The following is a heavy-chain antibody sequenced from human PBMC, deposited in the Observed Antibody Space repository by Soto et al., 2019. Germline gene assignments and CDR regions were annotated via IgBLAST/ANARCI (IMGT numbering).Heavy chain of an antibody. CDR2: MNPDGSTK. Sequence: LRLSCAASGFTFSNSWMTWVRQTPGKGLEWVANMNPDGSTKNYVDSVKGRFTISRDNAQNSLYLQMNSLRAEDTAVFYCARHCHYCIDVWGRGTTVTVSS. V-gene: IGHV3-7*01. D-gene: IGHD2-21*02. J-gene: IGHJ6*03. CDR3: ARHCHYCIDV. CDR1: GFTFSNSW.